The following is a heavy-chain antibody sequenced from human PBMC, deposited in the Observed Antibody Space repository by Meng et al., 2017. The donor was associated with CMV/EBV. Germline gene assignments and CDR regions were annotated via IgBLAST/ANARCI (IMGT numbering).Heavy chain of an antibody. V-gene: IGHV4-34*01. CDR3: AREKVFDGSYADY. Sequence: SETLSLTCAVYGGSFSDYYWSWIRQPPGKGLEWIGEINHRGGTNYNPSLKSRVTISLDTSKNQFSLNLNSVTAADAAVYYCAREKVFDGSYADYWGQGTLVTVSS. CDR2: INHRGGT. J-gene: IGHJ4*02. D-gene: IGHD1-26*01. CDR1: GGSFSDYY.